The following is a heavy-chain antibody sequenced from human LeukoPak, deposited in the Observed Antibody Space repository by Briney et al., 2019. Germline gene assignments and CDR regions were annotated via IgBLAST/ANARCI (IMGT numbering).Heavy chain of an antibody. CDR1: GFTFSGYY. CDR2: IRPYSGGT. CDR3: AREPSGSGGYDY. J-gene: IGHJ4*02. Sequence: ASVKVSCKASGFTFSGYYMHSVRQAPGQGVEWMAWIRPYSGGTNYVQKFQGRVTVTRETSISTDYMKICGLTSDDTALYYCAREPSGSGGYDYWGQGTLVTVSS. D-gene: IGHD3-10*01. V-gene: IGHV1-2*02.